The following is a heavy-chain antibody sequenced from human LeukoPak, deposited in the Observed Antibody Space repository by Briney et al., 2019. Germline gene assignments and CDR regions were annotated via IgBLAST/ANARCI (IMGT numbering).Heavy chain of an antibody. CDR2: IYYSGST. CDR3: ARKSYYYYYMDV. V-gene: IGHV4-38-2*01. CDR1: GFTFSSYA. Sequence: GSLRLSCAASGFTFSSYAMSWVRQAPGKGLEWIGSIYYSGSTYYNPSLKSRVTISVDTSKNQFSLKLSSVTAADTAVYYCARKSYYYYYMDVWGKGTTVTVSS. J-gene: IGHJ6*03.